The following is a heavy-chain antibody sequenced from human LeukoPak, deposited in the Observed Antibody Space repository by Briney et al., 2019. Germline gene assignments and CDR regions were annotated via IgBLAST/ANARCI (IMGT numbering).Heavy chain of an antibody. CDR2: IRSKAYGGTT. Sequence: GGSLRLSCTASRFTFGEYAMSWVRQAPGKGLEWVGFIRSKAYGGTTEYAASVKGRFTISRDDSKSIAYLQMNSLKTEDTAVYYCTRGYISGWDYYYYYGMDVWGQGTTVTVSS. D-gene: IGHD6-19*01. J-gene: IGHJ6*02. CDR1: RFTFGEYA. CDR3: TRGYISGWDYYYYYGMDV. V-gene: IGHV3-49*04.